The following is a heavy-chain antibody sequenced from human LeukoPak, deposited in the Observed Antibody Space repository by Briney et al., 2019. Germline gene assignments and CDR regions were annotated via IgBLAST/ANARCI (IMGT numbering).Heavy chain of an antibody. J-gene: IGHJ5*02. CDR3: ARVPVNIWENWFDP. Sequence: SETLSLTCTVSGGSISSSSYYWGWIRQPPGKGLEWIGSIYYVGNTYYNPSLKSRVTISVDTSKNQFSLKLTSVTAADTAVYYCARVPVNIWENWFDPWGQGTLVTVSS. D-gene: IGHD1-26*01. CDR2: IYYVGNT. CDR1: GGSISSSSYY. V-gene: IGHV4-39*07.